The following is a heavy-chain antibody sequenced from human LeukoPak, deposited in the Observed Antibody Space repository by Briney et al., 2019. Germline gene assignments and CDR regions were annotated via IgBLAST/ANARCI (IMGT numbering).Heavy chain of an antibody. V-gene: IGHV3-11*01. Sequence: GGSLRLSCAASGFTFSSYAMSWIRQAPGKGLEWVSYISSSGSTIYYADSVKGRFTISRDNAKNSLYLQMNSLRAEDTAVYYCAGAYVDIVARLVDYWGQGTLVTVSS. CDR1: GFTFSSYA. J-gene: IGHJ4*02. CDR3: AGAYVDIVARLVDY. D-gene: IGHD5-12*01. CDR2: ISSSGSTI.